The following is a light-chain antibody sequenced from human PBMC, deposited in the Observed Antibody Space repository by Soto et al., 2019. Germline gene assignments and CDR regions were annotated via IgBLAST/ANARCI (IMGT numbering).Light chain of an antibody. CDR2: ATS. CDR3: QQYTSSPWT. CDR1: QSVDSSH. Sequence: VLTQSPGTLSLSPGERATLSCRASQSVDSSHLDWYQQKSGQAPRVLIYATSSRATGIPDRFSGSGSGTDFTLTISRLEPEDFAVYYCQQYTSSPWTFGQGTKVESK. V-gene: IGKV3-20*01. J-gene: IGKJ1*01.